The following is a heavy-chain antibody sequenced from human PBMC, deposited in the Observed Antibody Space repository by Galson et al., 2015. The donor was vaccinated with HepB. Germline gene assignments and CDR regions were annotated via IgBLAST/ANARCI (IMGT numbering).Heavy chain of an antibody. D-gene: IGHD3-22*01. Sequence: SLRLSCAASGFTFSSYWMSWVRQAPGKGLEWVANIKQDGSEKYYVDSVKGRFTISRDNAKNSLYLQMNSLRAEDTAVYYCARVRDYYEVDAFDIWGQGTMVTVSS. CDR2: IKQDGSEK. CDR1: GFTFSSYW. V-gene: IGHV3-7*05. CDR3: ARVRDYYEVDAFDI. J-gene: IGHJ3*02.